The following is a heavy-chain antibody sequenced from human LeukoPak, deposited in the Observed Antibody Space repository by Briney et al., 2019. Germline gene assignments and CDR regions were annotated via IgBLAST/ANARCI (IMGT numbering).Heavy chain of an antibody. CDR1: GGSISSYY. CDR3: ARDSPRLAVAGSPYYFGY. D-gene: IGHD6-19*01. CDR2: IYTSGST. J-gene: IGHJ4*02. Sequence: SETLSLTCTVSGGSISSYYWSWIRQPAGKGLEWIGRIYTSGSTNYNPSLKSRVTMSVDTSKNQFSLKLSSVTAADTAVYYCARDSPRLAVAGSPYYFGYWGQGTLVTVSS. V-gene: IGHV4-4*07.